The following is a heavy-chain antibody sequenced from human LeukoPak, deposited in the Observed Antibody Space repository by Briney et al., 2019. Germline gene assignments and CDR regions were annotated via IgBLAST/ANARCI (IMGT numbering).Heavy chain of an antibody. D-gene: IGHD3-9*01. CDR1: GGYISSYY. V-gene: IGHV4-59*01. CDR2: IYYGGSP. J-gene: IGHJ6*04. Sequence: SETLSLTCTVSGGYISSYYWSWIRQPPGKGLEWIGYIYYGGSPKYNPSLKSRVTISLDTSKSQFSLNLTSVIAADTAMYYCARGAILTGTSLWGKGTTVTISS. CDR3: ARGAILTGTSL.